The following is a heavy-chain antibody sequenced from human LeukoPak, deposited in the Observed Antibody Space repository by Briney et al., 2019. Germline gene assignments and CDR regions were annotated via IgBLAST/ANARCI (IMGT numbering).Heavy chain of an antibody. V-gene: IGHV3-23*01. D-gene: IGHD3-9*01. CDR1: GFTFSSYS. J-gene: IGHJ4*02. CDR3: AKGPGYFEP. CDR2: ISSSGGVT. Sequence: GGSLRLSCAASGFTFSSYSMNWVRQAPGKGLEWVSAISSSGGVTYYADSVKGRFTISGDNSKNTLYLQMNSLRVDDTAVYYCAKGPGYFEPWGQGTLVTVSS.